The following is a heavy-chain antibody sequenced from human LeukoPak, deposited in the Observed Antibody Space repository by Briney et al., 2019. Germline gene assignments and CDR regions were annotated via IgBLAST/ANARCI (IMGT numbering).Heavy chain of an antibody. CDR2: INSEGSTI. D-gene: IGHD3-22*01. V-gene: IGHV3-74*01. J-gene: IGHJ4*02. CDR1: GFTFRSSW. Sequence: QPGGSLKLSCAASGFTFRSSWMHWVRQAPGKGLVWVSRINSEGSTISYADSVKGRFTISRDNAKNTLFLQMNSLRAEDTAVYYCARISSDSISYYDHWGQGTLVTVSS. CDR3: ARISSDSISYYDH.